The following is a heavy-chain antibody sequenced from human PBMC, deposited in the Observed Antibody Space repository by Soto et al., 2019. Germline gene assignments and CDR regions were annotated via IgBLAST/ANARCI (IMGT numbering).Heavy chain of an antibody. CDR3: AKGPEYDILTGCDY. J-gene: IGHJ4*02. D-gene: IGHD3-9*01. Sequence: EVQLLESGGGFVQPGASLRLSCAASGFTFSLSAMSWVRQAPGRGLDWVSSLSVGGSTTDYADSVKGRFTISRDNSKNTVHLQMNSLRAEDTAVYYCAKGPEYDILTGCDYWGQGALVTVSS. CDR1: GFTFSLSA. CDR2: LSVGGSTT. V-gene: IGHV3-23*01.